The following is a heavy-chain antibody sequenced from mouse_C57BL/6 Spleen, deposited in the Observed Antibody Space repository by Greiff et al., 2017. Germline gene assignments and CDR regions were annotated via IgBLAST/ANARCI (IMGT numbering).Heavy chain of an antibody. J-gene: IGHJ4*01. V-gene: IGHV1-64*01. CDR1: GYTFTSYW. CDR2: IHPDSGST. D-gene: IGHD4-1*01. CDR3: GTGYYAMDY. Sequence: VQLQQSGAELVKPGASVKLSCKASGYTFTSYWMHWVKQRPGQGLEWIGMIHPDSGSTNYNEKFQSKATLTVDKSSSTAYMQLSSLTSEDSAVYYCGTGYYAMDYWGQGTSVTGSS.